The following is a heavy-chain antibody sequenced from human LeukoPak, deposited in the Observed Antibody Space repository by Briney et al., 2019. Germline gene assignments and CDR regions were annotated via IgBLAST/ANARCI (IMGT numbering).Heavy chain of an antibody. CDR3: SGRGAYSRGRARDY. D-gene: IGHD6-19*01. J-gene: IGHJ4*02. V-gene: IGHV4-34*01. Sequence: SETLSLTCAVYGGSFSGYYWSWIRQPPGKGLEWIGEINHSGSTNYNPSLKSRVTISVDTSKNQFSLKLSSVTAADTAVYYCSGRGAYSRGRARDYWGQGTLVTVSS. CDR2: INHSGST. CDR1: GGSFSGYY.